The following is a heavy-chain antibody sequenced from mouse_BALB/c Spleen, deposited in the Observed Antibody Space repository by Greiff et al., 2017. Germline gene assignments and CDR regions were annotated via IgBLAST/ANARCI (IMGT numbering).Heavy chain of an antibody. J-gene: IGHJ4*01. V-gene: IGHV1-9*01. CDR3: ARWRGYDVGYAMDY. CDR1: GYTFSSYW. D-gene: IGHD2-2*01. CDR2: ILPGSGST. Sequence: QVQLKESGAELMKPGASVKISCKATGYTFSSYWIEWVKQRPGHGLEWIGEILPGSGSTNYNEKFKGKATFTADTSSNTAYMQLSSLTSEDSAVYYCARWRGYDVGYAMDYWGQGTSVTVSS.